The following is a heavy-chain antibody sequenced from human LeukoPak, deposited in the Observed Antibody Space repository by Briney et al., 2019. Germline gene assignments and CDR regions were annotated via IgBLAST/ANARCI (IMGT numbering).Heavy chain of an antibody. D-gene: IGHD3-3*01. Sequence: PGGSLRLSCAASGFTFTDYWMSWIRQAPGKGLEWVSVIYSGGSTYYADSVKGRFTISRDNSKNTLYLQMNSLRAEDTAVYYCGFTTYYYYYGMDVWGQGTTVTVSS. CDR3: GFTTYYYYYGMDV. V-gene: IGHV3-66*01. CDR2: IYSGGST. J-gene: IGHJ6*02. CDR1: GFTFTDYW.